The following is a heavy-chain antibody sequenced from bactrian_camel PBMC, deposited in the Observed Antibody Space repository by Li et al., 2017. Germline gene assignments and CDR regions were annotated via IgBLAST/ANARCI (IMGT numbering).Heavy chain of an antibody. CDR3: AAEGWGPVMSTMGRTTFGN. CDR2: IEDGGSV. Sequence: HVQLVESGGGSVQVGGSLRLSCAISGWTYQSYCMAWFRQVPGSEREGIAGIEDGGSVNYGESVKGRFTISKDNAKNTLYLQMNNLKPEDTAVYYCAAEGWGPVMSTMGRTTFGNWGQGTQVTVS. J-gene: IGHJ6*01. V-gene: IGHV3S53*01. D-gene: IGHD3*01. CDR1: GWTYQSYC.